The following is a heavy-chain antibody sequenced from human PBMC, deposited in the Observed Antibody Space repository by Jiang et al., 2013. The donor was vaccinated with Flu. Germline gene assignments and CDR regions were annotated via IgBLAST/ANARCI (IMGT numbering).Heavy chain of an antibody. CDR3: ARDGYNSNFDY. V-gene: IGHV5-51*01. CDR2: IYPGDSDT. J-gene: IGHJ4*02. D-gene: IGHD5-24*01. Sequence: PGKGLEWMGIIYPGDSDTRYSPSFQGQVTISADKSISTAYLQWSSLKASDTAMYYCARDGYNSNFDYWGQGTLVTVSS.